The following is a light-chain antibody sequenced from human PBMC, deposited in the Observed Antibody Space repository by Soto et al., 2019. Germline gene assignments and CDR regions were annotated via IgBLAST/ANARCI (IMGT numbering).Light chain of an antibody. V-gene: IGLV2-8*01. CDR1: SSDVGGYNS. CDR2: EVS. Sequence: QSALTQPPSASGSPGQSVTISCTGTSSDVGGYNSVSWYQQHPGKAPKLMIYEVSKRPSGVPDRFSGSKSGNTASLTVSGLQAEDEADYYCCSYAVSNTVVFGGGTKLTVL. J-gene: IGLJ2*01. CDR3: CSYAVSNTVV.